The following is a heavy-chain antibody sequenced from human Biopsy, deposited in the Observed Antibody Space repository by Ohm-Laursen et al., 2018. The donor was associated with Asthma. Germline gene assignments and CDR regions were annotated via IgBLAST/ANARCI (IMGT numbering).Heavy chain of an antibody. Sequence: SVKPSCKSLGGTFHTYVIGWVRQAPGQGLEWMGGINSVFGTTTYPQKFQDRVTITADDSTSTVYMELSSLRSEDTAVYFCARKAGSCISRTCYSLDFWGQGTLVTVSS. D-gene: IGHD2-2*01. CDR3: ARKAGSCISRTCYSLDF. V-gene: IGHV1-69*13. CDR1: GGTFHTYV. J-gene: IGHJ4*02. CDR2: INSVFGTT.